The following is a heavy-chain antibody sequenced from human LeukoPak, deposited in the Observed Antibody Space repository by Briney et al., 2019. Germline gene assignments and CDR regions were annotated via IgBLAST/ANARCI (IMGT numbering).Heavy chain of an antibody. D-gene: IGHD2-2*01. CDR1: GGSISSYY. Sequence: SETLSLTCTVSGGSISSYYWSWIRQPPGQGLEWIGYIYYSGSTNYHPSLRSRVTISVDTSKNQFSLKLSSVTAADTAVYYCARDNGVDSTSPMDVWGKGTTVTASS. V-gene: IGHV4-59*01. CDR2: IYYSGST. J-gene: IGHJ6*03. CDR3: ARDNGVDSTSPMDV.